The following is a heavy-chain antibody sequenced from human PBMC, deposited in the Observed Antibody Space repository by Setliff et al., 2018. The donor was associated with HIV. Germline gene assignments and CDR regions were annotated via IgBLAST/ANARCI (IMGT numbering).Heavy chain of an antibody. CDR2: IHHTGSA. Sequence: SETLSLTCAVSDGSFSDYYWAWIRQAPGKGLEWLGLIHHTGSATYNPSLQSRVAVSVNMPNNQFFLELTSVTAADTGLYYCARWVYNSAWSLDYWGQGTLVTVSS. CDR3: ARWVYNSAWSLDY. CDR1: DGSFSDYY. D-gene: IGHD6-19*01. J-gene: IGHJ4*02. V-gene: IGHV4-34*01.